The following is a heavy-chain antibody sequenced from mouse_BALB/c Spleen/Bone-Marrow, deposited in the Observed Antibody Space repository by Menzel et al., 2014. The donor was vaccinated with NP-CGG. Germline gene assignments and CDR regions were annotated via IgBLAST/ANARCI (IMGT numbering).Heavy chain of an antibody. V-gene: IGHV1-7*01. Sequence: QVQLQQSGAELAKPGASVKMSCKASGYTFTTYWMHWVKQRPGQGLEWIGYINPSTGYTEYNQKFKDKATLTADSSSSTAYMQLSSLTPEDSAVYYCANWAYYFDYWGQGTALTVSS. CDR3: ANWAYYFDY. D-gene: IGHD4-1*01. J-gene: IGHJ2*01. CDR1: GYTFTTYW. CDR2: INPSTGYT.